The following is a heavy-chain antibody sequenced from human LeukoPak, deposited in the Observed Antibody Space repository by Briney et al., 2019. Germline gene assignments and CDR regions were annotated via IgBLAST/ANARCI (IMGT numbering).Heavy chain of an antibody. CDR1: GGSISGYY. Sequence: SETLSLTCTVAGGSISGYYWSWIRQPPGRGLECIGFVYYSGSTKYNPSLKSRVTISVDTSKNQFSLKLTSVTAADTAVYYCARYGSGSYSDDHFQHWGQGTLVTVSS. CDR3: ARYGSGSYSDDHFQH. CDR2: VYYSGST. D-gene: IGHD3-10*01. J-gene: IGHJ1*01. V-gene: IGHV4-59*08.